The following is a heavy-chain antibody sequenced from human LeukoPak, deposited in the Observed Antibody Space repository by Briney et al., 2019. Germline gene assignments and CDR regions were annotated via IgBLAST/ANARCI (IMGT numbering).Heavy chain of an antibody. Sequence: ASVKVSCKASGYTFAGYYMHWVRQAPGQGLEWMGWINPNSGGTNYAQKFQGRVTMTRDTSISTAYMELSRLRSEDTAVYYCARGETRVEDSSGWPFDYWGQGTLVTVSS. CDR2: INPNSGGT. D-gene: IGHD6-19*01. CDR1: GYTFAGYY. V-gene: IGHV1-2*02. J-gene: IGHJ4*02. CDR3: ARGETRVEDSSGWPFDY.